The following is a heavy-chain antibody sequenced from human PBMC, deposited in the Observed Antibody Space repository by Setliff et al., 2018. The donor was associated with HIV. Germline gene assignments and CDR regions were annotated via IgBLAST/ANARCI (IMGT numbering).Heavy chain of an antibody. Sequence: ASVKVSCKTSGFTFSNYAIHWLRQAPGQGLEWMGWINAGNGDTRYSPKFQGRVPFTRDSSASTAYMELNSLRSEDTALDYCARDGGPGSAWGDYSYYYTMDVWGKGTTVTVLL. J-gene: IGHJ6*03. CDR3: ARDGGPGSAWGDYSYYYTMDV. D-gene: IGHD6-19*01. CDR2: INAGNGDT. V-gene: IGHV1-3*01. CDR1: GFTFSNYA.